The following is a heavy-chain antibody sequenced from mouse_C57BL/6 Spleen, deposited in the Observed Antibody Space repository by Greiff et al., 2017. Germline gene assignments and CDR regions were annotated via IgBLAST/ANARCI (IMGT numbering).Heavy chain of an antibody. CDR2: IDPETGGT. V-gene: IGHV1-15*01. J-gene: IGHJ2*01. D-gene: IGHD1-1*01. CDR1: GYTFTDYE. CDR3: TNYGY. Sequence: VQRVESGAELVRPGASVTLSCKASGYTFTDYEMHWVKQTPVHGLEWIGAIDPETGGTAYNQKFKGKAILTADKSSSTAYMELRSLTSEDSAVYYCTNYGYWGQGTTLTVSS.